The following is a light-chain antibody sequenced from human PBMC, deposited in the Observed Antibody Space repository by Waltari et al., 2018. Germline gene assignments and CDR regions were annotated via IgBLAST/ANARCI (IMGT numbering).Light chain of an antibody. V-gene: IGLV2-23*01. Sequence: QSALTQPASVSGSPGQSITISCTGTSSDVGRYNLVSCYQQHPGKAPKLMIYEGSKRPSGVSNRFSGSKSGNTASLTISGLQAEDEADYYCCSYAGSSTLNVVFGGGTKLTVL. CDR3: CSYAGSSTLNVV. CDR1: SSDVGRYNL. CDR2: EGS. J-gene: IGLJ2*01.